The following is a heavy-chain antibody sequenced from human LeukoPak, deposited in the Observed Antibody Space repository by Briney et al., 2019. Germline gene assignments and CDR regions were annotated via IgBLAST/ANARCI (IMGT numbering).Heavy chain of an antibody. CDR3: ARVRQLIEAGTFDV. J-gene: IGHJ3*01. Sequence: SETLSLTCGVSGDSISSDGHSWSWIRQPPGKGLEWVGYIYHSGAAYHNPSLKSRLALSVDTSNNQFSLRLTSVTAADTAVYYCARVRQLIEAGTFDVWGQGTVVTVSS. D-gene: IGHD6-19*01. V-gene: IGHV4-30-4*07. CDR2: IYHSGAA. CDR1: GDSISSDGHS.